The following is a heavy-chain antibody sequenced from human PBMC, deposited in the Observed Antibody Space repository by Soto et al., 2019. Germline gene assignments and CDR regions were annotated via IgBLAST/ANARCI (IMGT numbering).Heavy chain of an antibody. V-gene: IGHV3-9*01. Sequence: GGSLRLSCAASGFTFDDYAMHWVRQAPGKGLEWVSGISWNSGSIGYADSVKGRFTISRDNAKNSLYLQMNSLRAEDTALYYCAKASLACTNGVCPISYFDYWGQGT. CDR3: AKASLACTNGVCPISYFDY. CDR2: ISWNSGSI. J-gene: IGHJ4*02. D-gene: IGHD2-8*01. CDR1: GFTFDDYA.